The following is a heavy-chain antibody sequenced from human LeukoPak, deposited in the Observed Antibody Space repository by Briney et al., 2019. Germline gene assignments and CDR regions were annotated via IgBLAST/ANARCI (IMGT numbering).Heavy chain of an antibody. CDR2: IYRSSNGETT. D-gene: IGHD6-19*01. V-gene: IGHV3-15*01. CDR3: TTYSSGSCPF. CDR1: GITFSNAW. Sequence: GGSLRLSCAASGITFSNAWMTCVRQAPGKGLEWVGRIYRSSNGETTDYGAPVKGRFTMSRDDSKTTLYLQMNSLKTEDTAVYYCTTYSSGSCPFWGQGTLVTVSS. J-gene: IGHJ4*02.